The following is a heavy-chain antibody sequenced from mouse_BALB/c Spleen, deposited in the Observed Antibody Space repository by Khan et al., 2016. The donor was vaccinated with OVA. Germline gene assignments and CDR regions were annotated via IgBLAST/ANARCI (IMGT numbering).Heavy chain of an antibody. V-gene: IGHV1-5*01. Sequence: VQLKQSGTVLARPGASVKMSCKASGYTFTNYWMHWVKQRPGQGLEWSGTINPGNSDTNYNQKFTGKTKLTAVTSTSHAYMELSSLTTEDAAVYYCARNGFGNYEIWDYWGQGTTLTVSS. D-gene: IGHD2-1*01. CDR2: INPGNSDT. CDR3: ARNGFGNYEIWDY. CDR1: GYTFTNYW. J-gene: IGHJ2*01.